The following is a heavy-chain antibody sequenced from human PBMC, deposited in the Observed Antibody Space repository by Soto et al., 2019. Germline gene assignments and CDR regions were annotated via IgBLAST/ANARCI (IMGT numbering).Heavy chain of an antibody. V-gene: IGHV3-66*01. Sequence: GGSLRLSCGASGFTVGSNYMSWVRQAPGKGLEWVSVIYSGGSTYYADSVKGRFTISRDNSKNTLYLQMNSLRAEDTAVYYCAGASSEFRPELFKGAFDIWGQGTMVTVSS. CDR1: GFTVGSNY. CDR2: IYSGGST. J-gene: IGHJ3*02. D-gene: IGHD3-10*01. CDR3: AGASSEFRPELFKGAFDI.